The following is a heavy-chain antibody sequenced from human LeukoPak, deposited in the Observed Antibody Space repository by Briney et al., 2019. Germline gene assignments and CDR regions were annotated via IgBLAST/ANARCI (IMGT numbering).Heavy chain of an antibody. V-gene: IGHV1-18*01. D-gene: IGHD4-17*01. J-gene: IGHJ4*02. CDR3: ARCGAAVTTHFSH. CDR1: GYSFSIYG. CDR2: ISASDGTT. Sequence: ASVQVSCKASGYSFSIYGITWARQAPGQGLEYLGWISASDGTTNYAQKVQDRVTMATDTSTSTAYLELRSLRSEDTSVYYCARCGAAVTTHFSHWGQGTLVTVSS.